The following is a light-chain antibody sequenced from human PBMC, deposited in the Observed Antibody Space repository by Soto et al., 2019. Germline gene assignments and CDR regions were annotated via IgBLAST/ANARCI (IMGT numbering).Light chain of an antibody. CDR1: NIGGKS. Sequence: SYELTQPPSVSVAPGKTASITCGGNNIGGKSVYWYQLRPGQAPVLIIYNDDGRPSGIPERFSGSNSGNTATLTVSWVEAGDEADYYCQVWGSNADPYVVFGGGTKVTVL. CDR2: NDD. V-gene: IGLV3-21*04. CDR3: QVWGSNADPYVV. J-gene: IGLJ2*01.